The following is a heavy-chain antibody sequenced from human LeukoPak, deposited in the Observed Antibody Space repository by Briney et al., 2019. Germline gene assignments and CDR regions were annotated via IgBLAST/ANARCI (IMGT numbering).Heavy chain of an antibody. D-gene: IGHD3-10*01. CDR3: ARGEISGESDY. Sequence: ASVKVSCKASGYTFTSYGISWVRQAPGQGLEWMGWMNPNSGNTGYAQKFQGRVTMTRNTSISTAYMELSSLRSEDTAVYYCARGEISGESDYWGQGTLVTVSS. J-gene: IGHJ4*02. V-gene: IGHV1-8*02. CDR1: GYTFTSYG. CDR2: MNPNSGNT.